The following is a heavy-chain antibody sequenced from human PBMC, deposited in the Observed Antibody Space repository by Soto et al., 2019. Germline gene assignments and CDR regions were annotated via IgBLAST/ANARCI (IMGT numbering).Heavy chain of an antibody. Sequence: GGSLRLSCAASGFTFSIYSMNWFRQAPGKGLEWVSTISSSSSYLYYADSVKGRFTISRDNAKNSLYLQMNSLRAEDTAVYYCATDQLSLLNYDYWGQGTLVTVS. CDR2: ISSSSSYL. D-gene: IGHD2-2*01. J-gene: IGHJ4*02. CDR1: GFTFSIYS. CDR3: ATDQLSLLNYDY. V-gene: IGHV3-21*01.